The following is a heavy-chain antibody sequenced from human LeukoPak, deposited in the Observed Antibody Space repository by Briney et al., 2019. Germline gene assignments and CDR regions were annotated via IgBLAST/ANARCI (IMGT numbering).Heavy chain of an antibody. CDR1: GFIFTSSA. CDR2: IVVGSGNT. D-gene: IGHD3-22*01. J-gene: IGHJ5*02. V-gene: IGHV1-58*01. CDR3: AAESSSGFFDWFDP. Sequence: EASVKVSCKASGFIFTSSAVQWVRQARGQRLEWIGWIVVGSGNTNYAQKFQERVTITRDMSTSTAYMELSSLRSEDTAVYYCAAESSSGFFDWFDPWGQGTLVTVSS.